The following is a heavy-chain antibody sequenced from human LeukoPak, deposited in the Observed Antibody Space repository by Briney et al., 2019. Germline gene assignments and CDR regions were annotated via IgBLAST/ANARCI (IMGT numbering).Heavy chain of an antibody. Sequence: SETLSLTCTVSGGSISSSSYYWGWIRQPPGKGLEWIGSIYYSGSTYYNPSLKSRVAISVDTSKNQFSLKLSSVTAADTAVYYCARQGNVRSGNDAFDIWGQGTMVTVSS. CDR1: GGSISSSSYY. J-gene: IGHJ3*02. V-gene: IGHV4-39*07. D-gene: IGHD1-1*01. CDR2: IYYSGST. CDR3: ARQGNVRSGNDAFDI.